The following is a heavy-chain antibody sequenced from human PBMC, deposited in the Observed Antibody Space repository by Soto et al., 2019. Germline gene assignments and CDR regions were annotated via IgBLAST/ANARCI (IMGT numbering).Heavy chain of an antibody. CDR1: GRSISSSNW. J-gene: IGHJ6*02. CDR2: NYHSGST. CDR3: VRCYCISTSCYFNGYYYGMDV. Sequence: SETLSLTGAFSGRSISSSNWWSTVRQPPGKGLERNGENYHSGSTNYNPSLKSRVTISVDKSKNQVSLKRSSVTGADTAVYYCVRCYCISTSCYFNGYYYGMDVWGQGTTVTVSS. V-gene: IGHV4-4*02. D-gene: IGHD2-2*01.